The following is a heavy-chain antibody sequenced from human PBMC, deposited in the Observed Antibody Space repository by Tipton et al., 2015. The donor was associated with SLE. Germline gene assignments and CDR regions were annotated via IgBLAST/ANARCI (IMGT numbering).Heavy chain of an antibody. CDR1: GYLFTSYD. CDR3: VRVYAVGDSLGY. V-gene: IGHV1-8*01. J-gene: IGHJ4*02. Sequence: QSGAEVKEPGASVKVSCQASGYLFTSYDINWVRQATGQGLEWMGWMNPNTGKTDYSPRFQGRLTMTRNTSISTAYMELSSLRSEGAAVYFCVRVYAVGDSLGYWGEGSLGSVSP. CDR2: MNPNTGKT. D-gene: IGHD4-17*01.